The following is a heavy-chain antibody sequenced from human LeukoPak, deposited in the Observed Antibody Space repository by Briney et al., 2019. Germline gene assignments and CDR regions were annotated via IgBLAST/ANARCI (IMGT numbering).Heavy chain of an antibody. CDR2: INHSGST. D-gene: IGHD3-9*01. CDR3: ARGDELRYFDWLLGFDY. J-gene: IGHJ4*02. V-gene: IGHV4-34*01. CDR1: GGSFSGYY. Sequence: SETLSLTCAVYGGSFSGYYWSWIRQPPGKGLEWIGEINHSGSTNYNPSLKSRVTISVDTSKNQFSLKLSSVTAADTAVYYCARGDELRYFDWLLGFDYWGQGTLVTVSS.